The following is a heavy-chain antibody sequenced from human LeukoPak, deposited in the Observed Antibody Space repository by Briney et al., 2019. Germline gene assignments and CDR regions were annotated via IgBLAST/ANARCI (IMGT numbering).Heavy chain of an antibody. Sequence: PSETLSLTCAVNGGSFTAYYWSWLRQSPGKGLEWIGEINHSGTTNYNPSFKSRATISVRSSKSQFSLSLTSVTAPDTAVYYCARGRSWAFDIWGQGTMVTISS. CDR3: ARGRSWAFDI. V-gene: IGHV4-34*01. J-gene: IGHJ3*02. CDR1: GGSFTAYY. CDR2: INHSGTT.